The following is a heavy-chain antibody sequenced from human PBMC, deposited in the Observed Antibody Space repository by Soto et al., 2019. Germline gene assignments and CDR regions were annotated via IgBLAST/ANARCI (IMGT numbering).Heavy chain of an antibody. CDR3: TTDSYITSIIVRFDY. CDR1: GFTFSNAW. CDR2: VKGKTDGGTT. Sequence: AGGSLRLSCAASGFTFSNAWINWVRQTPGKGLEWVGRVKGKTDGGTTDFAAPVKGRFAISRDDSKNMVYLEMNSLKTEDTAIYYCTTDSYITSIIVRFDYWGHGTLVTVSS. V-gene: IGHV3-15*07. D-gene: IGHD3-22*01. J-gene: IGHJ4*01.